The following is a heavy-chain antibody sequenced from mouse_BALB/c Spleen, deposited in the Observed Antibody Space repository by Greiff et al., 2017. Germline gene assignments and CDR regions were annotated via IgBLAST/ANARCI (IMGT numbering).Heavy chain of an antibody. CDR1: GFTFSSYA. J-gene: IGHJ4*01. V-gene: IGHV5-9-4*01. D-gene: IGHD1-2*01. CDR3: ARGDGYEDYAMDY. Sequence: EVKLMESGGGLVKPGGSLKLSCAASGFTFSSYAMSWVRQSPEKRLEWVAEISSGGSYTYYPDTVTGRFTISRDNAKNTLYLEMSSLRSEDTAMYYCARGDGYEDYAMDYWGQGTSVTVSS. CDR2: ISSGGSYT.